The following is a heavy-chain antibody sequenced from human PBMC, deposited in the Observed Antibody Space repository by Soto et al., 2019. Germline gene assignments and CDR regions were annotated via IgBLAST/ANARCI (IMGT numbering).Heavy chain of an antibody. Sequence: EVQLVESGGGLVQPGGSLRLSCAASGFTFSSYSMNWVRQAPGKGLEWVSYISSSSSTIYYADSVKGRFTISRDNAKNSRYLKINSLEAEEPAVNYCARDDYFIPFGYLALFDTWGQGTLATV. CDR2: ISSSSSTI. CDR3: ARDDYFIPFGYLALFDT. V-gene: IGHV3-48*01. J-gene: IGHJ4*02. CDR1: GFTFSSYS. D-gene: IGHD3-22*01.